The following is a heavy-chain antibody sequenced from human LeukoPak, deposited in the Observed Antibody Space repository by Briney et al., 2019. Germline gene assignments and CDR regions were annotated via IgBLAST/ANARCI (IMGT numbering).Heavy chain of an antibody. V-gene: IGHV4-38-2*02. J-gene: IGHJ6*03. CDR1: GYSISSGYY. CDR3: AREGYYYYYMDV. Sequence: SSETLSLTCTVSGYSISSGYYWSWIRQPPGKGLEWIGEINHSGSTNYNPSLKSRVTISVDTSKNQFSLKLSSVTAADTAVYYCAREGYYYYYMDVWGKGTTVTVSS. CDR2: INHSGST.